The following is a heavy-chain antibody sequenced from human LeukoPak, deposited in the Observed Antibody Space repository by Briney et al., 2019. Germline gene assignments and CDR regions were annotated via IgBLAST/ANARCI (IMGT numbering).Heavy chain of an antibody. CDR3: ARNSNNYYYYMDV. J-gene: IGHJ6*03. CDR2: ISSSSSYI. D-gene: IGHD4-23*01. Sequence: GGSLRLSCAASGFTFSSYSMNWVRQAPGKGLEWVSSISSSSSYIYYADSVKGRFTISRDNAKNSLYLQMNSLRAEDTAVYYCARNSNNYYYYMDVWGKGTTVTISS. V-gene: IGHV3-21*01. CDR1: GFTFSSYS.